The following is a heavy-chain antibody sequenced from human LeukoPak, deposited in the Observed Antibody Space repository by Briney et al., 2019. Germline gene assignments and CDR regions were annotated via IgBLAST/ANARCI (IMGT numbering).Heavy chain of an antibody. CDR3: ARLMTTVTSYFDY. V-gene: IGHV5-51*01. CDR1: GYSFTSYW. D-gene: IGHD4-17*01. CDR2: IYPGDSDA. Sequence: GESLKISCKCSGYSFTSYWIGWVREMPGKGLEWVGIIYPGDSDARYSPSFHGQVTISADKSVSTAYLPWSSLKASDAARYYCARLMTTVTSYFDYWGQGTLVTVSS. J-gene: IGHJ4*02.